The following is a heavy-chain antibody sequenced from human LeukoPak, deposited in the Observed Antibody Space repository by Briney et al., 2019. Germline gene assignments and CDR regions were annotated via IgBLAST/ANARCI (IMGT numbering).Heavy chain of an antibody. CDR1: GGSISSSSYY. CDR3: ASLYGDSYFDY. J-gene: IGHJ4*02. Sequence: PSETLSLTCSVSGGSISSSSYYWGWIRQPPGKGLEWIGSIYYSGSTYYNPSLKSRVTISVDTSKNQFSLKLSSVTAADTAVYYCASLYGDSYFDYWGQGTLVTVSS. V-gene: IGHV4-39*07. CDR2: IYYSGST. D-gene: IGHD4-17*01.